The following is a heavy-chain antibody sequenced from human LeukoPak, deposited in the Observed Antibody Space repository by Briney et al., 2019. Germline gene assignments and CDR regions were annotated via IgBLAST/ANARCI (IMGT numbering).Heavy chain of an antibody. CDR2: INPNSGGT. D-gene: IGHD5-18*01. CDR3: ARGSFSADAPLVLDYFHH. V-gene: IGHV1-2*02. J-gene: IGHJ1*01. Sequence: ASVKVSCTASGYTFTGYYIHWVRQAPGQGLEWMGWINPNSGGTNYAQKFQGRVTMTRDTSISTAYMELSRLRADDTAVYYCARGSFSADAPLVLDYFHHWGQGTLVTDSS. CDR1: GYTFTGYY.